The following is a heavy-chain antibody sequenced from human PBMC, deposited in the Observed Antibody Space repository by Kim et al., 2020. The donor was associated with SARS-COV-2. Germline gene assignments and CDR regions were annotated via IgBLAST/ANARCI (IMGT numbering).Heavy chain of an antibody. J-gene: IGHJ3*02. D-gene: IGHD5-18*01. CDR1: GFTFSSYA. CDR3: AKDRGATAMVDAFVI. Sequence: GGSLRLSCAASGFTFSSYALSWVRQAPGKGLEWVSAISSSGSSTYSADSVKGRFTISRDDSKNTMYLQMNSLRAEDTAVYYCAKDRGATAMVDAFVIWGQGTMVTVSS. CDR2: ISSSGSST. V-gene: IGHV3-23*01.